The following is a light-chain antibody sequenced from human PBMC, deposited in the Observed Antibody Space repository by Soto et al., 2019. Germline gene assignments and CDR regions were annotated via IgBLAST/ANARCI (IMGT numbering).Light chain of an antibody. V-gene: IGKV3-20*01. CDR2: GAS. Sequence: IVLSQSPGTLSLSPGDRATFSCWASPTLSNRLLAWYRQKPGQSPRLLIYGASSRATGIPDRFIGSGSGTDFTLTISRLEPEEVAVYSCQQYGRAPITFGQGTRLAI. J-gene: IGKJ5*01. CDR1: PTLSNRL. CDR3: QQYGRAPIT.